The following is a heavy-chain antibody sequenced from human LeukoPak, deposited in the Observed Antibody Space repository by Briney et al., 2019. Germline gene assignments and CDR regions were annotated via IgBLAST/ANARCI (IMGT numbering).Heavy chain of an antibody. Sequence: PGGSLRLSCAASGFTFSSYAMHWVRQAPGKGLEWVAVISYDGSNKYYADSVKGRFTISRDNSKNTLYLQMNSLRAEDTAVYYCARDRADYYYYGMDVWGQGTTVTVSS. CDR2: ISYDGSNK. CDR1: GFTFSSYA. CDR3: ARDRADYYYYGMDV. J-gene: IGHJ6*02. V-gene: IGHV3-30-3*01. D-gene: IGHD6-13*01.